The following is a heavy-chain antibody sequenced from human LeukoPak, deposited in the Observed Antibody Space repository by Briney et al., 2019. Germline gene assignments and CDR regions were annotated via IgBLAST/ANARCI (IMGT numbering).Heavy chain of an antibody. D-gene: IGHD1-26*01. V-gene: IGHV4-59*01. J-gene: IGHJ5*02. CDR1: GASISSYY. CDR3: ARDNGSYSWFDP. Sequence: PSETLSLTCTVSGASISSYYWSWIRQPPGKGLEWIGYIYYSGSTNYNPSLKSRVTISVDTSKNQFSLKLSSVTAADTAVYYCARDNGSYSWFDPWGQGTLVTVSS. CDR2: IYYSGST.